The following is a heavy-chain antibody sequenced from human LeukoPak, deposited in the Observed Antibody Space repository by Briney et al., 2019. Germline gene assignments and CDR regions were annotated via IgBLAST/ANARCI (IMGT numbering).Heavy chain of an antibody. D-gene: IGHD3-3*01. J-gene: IGHJ4*02. V-gene: IGHV3-21*01. CDR3: ARALDGYDFWSGYVY. Sequence: GGSLRLSCAASGFTFSSYSMNWVRQAPGKGLEWVSSISSSSSYIYYADSVKGRFTISRDNAKNSLYLQMNSLRAEDTAVYSCARALDGYDFWSGYVYWGQGTLVTVSS. CDR2: ISSSSSYI. CDR1: GFTFSSYS.